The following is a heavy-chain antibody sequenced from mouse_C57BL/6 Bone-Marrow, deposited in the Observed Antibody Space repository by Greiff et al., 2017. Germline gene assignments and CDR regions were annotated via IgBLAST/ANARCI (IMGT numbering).Heavy chain of an antibody. V-gene: IGHV5-15*01. J-gene: IGHJ2*01. CDR2: ISNLAYSI. CDR1: GFTFSDYG. Sequence: EVQGVESGGGLVQPGGSLKLSCAASGFTFSDYGMAWVRQAPRKGPEWVAFISNLAYSIYYADTVTGRITISRENAKNTLYLDMSSLRSEDTAMYYCARHNLPRGVFDYWGQGTTLTVSS. CDR3: ARHNLPRGVFDY.